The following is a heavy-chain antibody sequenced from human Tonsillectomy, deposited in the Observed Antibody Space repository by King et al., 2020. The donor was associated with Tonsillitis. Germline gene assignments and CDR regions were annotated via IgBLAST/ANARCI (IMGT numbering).Heavy chain of an antibody. CDR2: IYYSGIT. Sequence: QLQESGPGLVKPSETLSLTCTVSGGSISSYYWSWIRQPPGKGLEWIGYIYYSGITNYNPSLKSRVTISVDTSKNKFSLKLSSVTAADTAVYYCARGRRGDSGGYYKNLYWNYWGQGTLVTVSS. CDR1: GGSISSYY. V-gene: IGHV4-59*01. CDR3: ARGRRGDSGGYYKNLYWNY. J-gene: IGHJ4*02. D-gene: IGHD3-22*01.